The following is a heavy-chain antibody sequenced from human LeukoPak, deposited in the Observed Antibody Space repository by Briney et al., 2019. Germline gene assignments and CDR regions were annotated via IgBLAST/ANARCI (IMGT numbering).Heavy chain of an antibody. D-gene: IGHD6-13*01. CDR3: ARSGEQQLPRGWFDP. J-gene: IGHJ5*02. V-gene: IGHV4-59*11. Sequence: SETLSLTCIVSGGSINNHYWSWIRQPPGKGLEWIGYIYYSGSTNYNPSLKSRVTISVDTSKNQFSLKLSSVTAADTAVYYCARSGEQQLPRGWFDPWGQGTLVTVSS. CDR1: GGSINNHY. CDR2: IYYSGST.